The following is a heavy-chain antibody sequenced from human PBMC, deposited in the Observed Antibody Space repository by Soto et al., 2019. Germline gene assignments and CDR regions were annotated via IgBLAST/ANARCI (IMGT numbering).Heavy chain of an antibody. V-gene: IGHV1-8*01. CDR2: MSPDSGNA. Sequence: QVQVVQSRTEVKKPGASVKVSCKTSGYTFTDYDINWVRQTTGQGLEWMGWMSPDSGNAGYAQQFQGRVTMTSNTSTSTAYMELRSLSSEDTAMYYCEVTTGYWGQGTMVTVSS. CDR3: EVTTGY. CDR1: GYTFTDYD. J-gene: IGHJ4*02. D-gene: IGHD2-21*02.